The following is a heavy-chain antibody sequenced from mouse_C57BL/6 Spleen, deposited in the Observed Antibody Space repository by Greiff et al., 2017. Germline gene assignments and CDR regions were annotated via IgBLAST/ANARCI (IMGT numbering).Heavy chain of an antibody. CDR1: GYTFTSYW. CDR2: IYPSDSET. J-gene: IGHJ4*01. CDR3: AREGIPYAMDY. Sequence: QVQLQQPGAELVRPGSSVKLSCKASGYTFTSYWLDWVKQRPGQGLEWIGNIYPSDSETHYNQKFKDKATLTVDKSSSTAYMQLSSLTSEDSAVYYCAREGIPYAMDYWGQGTSVTVSS. V-gene: IGHV1-61*01.